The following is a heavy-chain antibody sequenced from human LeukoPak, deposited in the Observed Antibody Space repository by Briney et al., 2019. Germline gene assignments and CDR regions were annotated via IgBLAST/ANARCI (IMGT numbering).Heavy chain of an antibody. J-gene: IGHJ4*02. Sequence: KPGGSLRLSCAASGFTVSSNYMSWVRQPPGKGLEWIGEFNHSGSANYNPSLKSRVTISVDTSKNQFSLKLSSVTAADTAVYYCARGGGSYYYWGQGTLVTVSS. CDR2: FNHSGSA. V-gene: IGHV4-34*01. CDR1: GFTVSSNY. D-gene: IGHD1-26*01. CDR3: ARGGGSYYY.